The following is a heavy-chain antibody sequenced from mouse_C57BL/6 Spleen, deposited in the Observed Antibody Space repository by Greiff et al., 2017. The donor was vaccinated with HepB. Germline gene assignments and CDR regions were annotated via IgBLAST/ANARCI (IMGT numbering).Heavy chain of an antibody. CDR1: GYSFTGYY. CDR2: IYPYNGVS. V-gene: IGHV1-31*01. Sequence: VQLKESGPELVKPGASVKISCKASGYSFTGYYMHWVKQSHGNILDWIGYIYPYNGVSSYNQKFKGKATMTVDKSSSTAYMEIRSLTSEDSAVYYCTRGGPYDYDCAYWGQGTLVTVSA. J-gene: IGHJ3*01. D-gene: IGHD2-4*01. CDR3: TRGGPYDYDCAY.